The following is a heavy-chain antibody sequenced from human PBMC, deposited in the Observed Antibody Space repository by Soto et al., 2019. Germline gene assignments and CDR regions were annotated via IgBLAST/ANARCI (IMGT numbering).Heavy chain of an antibody. Sequence: SETLSLTCTVSGGSIGSGGYYWSWIRQHPGKGLEWIGYIYYSGSTYYNPSLKSRVTISVDTSKNQFSLKLSSVTAADTAVYYCARDGADTAMVTVHGMDVWGQGTTVTVSS. D-gene: IGHD5-18*01. V-gene: IGHV4-31*03. CDR1: GGSIGSGGYY. J-gene: IGHJ6*02. CDR2: IYYSGST. CDR3: ARDGADTAMVTVHGMDV.